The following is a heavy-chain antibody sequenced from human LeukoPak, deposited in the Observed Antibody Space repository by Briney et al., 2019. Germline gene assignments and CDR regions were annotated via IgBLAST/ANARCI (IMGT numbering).Heavy chain of an antibody. CDR3: ARQNTRMGLLRYFDPGRNQPRNYYYYMDV. CDR2: ISAYNGNT. CDR1: GYTFTSYG. J-gene: IGHJ6*03. D-gene: IGHD3-9*01. V-gene: IGHV1-18*01. Sequence: ASVKVSCKASGYTFTSYGISWVRQAPGQGLEWMGWISAYNGNTNYAQKLQGRVTMTTDTSTSTAYMELRSLRSDDTAVYYCARQNTRMGLLRYFDPGRNQPRNYYYYMDVWGKGTTVTISS.